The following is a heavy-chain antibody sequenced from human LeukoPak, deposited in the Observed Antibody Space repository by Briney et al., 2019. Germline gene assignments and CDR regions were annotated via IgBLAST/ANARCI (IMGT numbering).Heavy chain of an antibody. V-gene: IGHV3-23*01. Sequence: GGSLRLSCAVSGFTFSNYAMSWVRQAPGKGLEWVSAISGSGSSTYYADSVKGRFTISRDNSKNTVYLQMNSLRAEDTAVYYCAKETTFYYDSSGYWGYWGQGTLVTVSS. CDR1: GFTFSNYA. CDR3: AKETTFYYDSSGYWGY. CDR2: ISGSGSST. J-gene: IGHJ4*02. D-gene: IGHD3-22*01.